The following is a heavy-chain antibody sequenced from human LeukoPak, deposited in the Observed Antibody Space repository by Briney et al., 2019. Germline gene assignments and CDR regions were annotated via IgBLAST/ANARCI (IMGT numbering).Heavy chain of an antibody. V-gene: IGHV3-48*04. CDR3: ARDTYSNGSPFDY. J-gene: IGHJ4*02. Sequence: QTGGSLRLSCVASGFTFSSYSMNWVRQAPGKGLEWVSYISSRSSTIKYADSVKGRFTISRDNAKNSLYLQMNNLRAEDTAVYYCARDTYSNGSPFDYWGQGTLVTVSS. D-gene: IGHD5-18*01. CDR1: GFTFSSYS. CDR2: ISSRSSTI.